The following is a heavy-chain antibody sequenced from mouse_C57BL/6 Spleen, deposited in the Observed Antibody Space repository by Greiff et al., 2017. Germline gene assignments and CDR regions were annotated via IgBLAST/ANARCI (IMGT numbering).Heavy chain of an antibody. CDR1: GFSLTSYG. J-gene: IGHJ4*01. CDR3: ARGGYAMDY. V-gene: IGHV2-2*01. CDR2: IWSGGST. Sequence: VQLQQSGPGLVQPSQSLSITCTVSGFSLTSYGVHWVRQSPGKGLEWLGVIWSGGSTDSNAAFISRLSISKDNSKSQVFFKMNSLQADDTAIYYCARGGYAMDYWGQGTSVTVSS.